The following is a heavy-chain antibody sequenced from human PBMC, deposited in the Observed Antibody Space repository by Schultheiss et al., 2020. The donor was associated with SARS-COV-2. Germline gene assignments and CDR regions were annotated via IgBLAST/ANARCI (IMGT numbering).Heavy chain of an antibody. D-gene: IGHD2-21*01. J-gene: IGHJ6*02. V-gene: IGHV3-21*03. CDR2: ISSSSSYI. Sequence: GGSLRLSCAASGFTFSSYSMNWVRQAPGKGLEWVSSISSSSSYIYYADSVKGRFTISRDNAKNSLYLQMNSLRAEDTAVYYCTTDLGLLDYYYGMDVWGQGTTVTVSS. CDR3: TTDLGLLDYYYGMDV. CDR1: GFTFSSYS.